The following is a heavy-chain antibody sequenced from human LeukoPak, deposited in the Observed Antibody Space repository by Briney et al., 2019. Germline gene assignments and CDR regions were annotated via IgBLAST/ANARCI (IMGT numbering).Heavy chain of an antibody. Sequence: GGSLRLSCAASGFTFSSYAMSWVRQAPGKGLEWVSAISGSGGSTYYADSVKGRFTISRDNSKNTLYLQMNSLRAEDTAVYYCAKVKIIVVVPAARDYGMDVWGQGTTVTVSS. CDR1: GFTFSSYA. CDR2: ISGSGGST. D-gene: IGHD2-2*01. CDR3: AKVKIIVVVPAARDYGMDV. V-gene: IGHV3-23*01. J-gene: IGHJ6*02.